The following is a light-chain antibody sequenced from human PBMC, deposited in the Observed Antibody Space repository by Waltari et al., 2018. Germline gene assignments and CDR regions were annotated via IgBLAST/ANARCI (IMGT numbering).Light chain of an antibody. CDR1: SSDVGGYNY. CDR2: DVS. CDR3: CSYAGSYTRV. V-gene: IGLV2-11*01. Sequence: QSALTQPRSVSGSPGQSVTISCTGTSSDVGGYNYVSWYQQHPGKAPKLMIYDVSKRRSVVPDRVSGSKSGNTASLTISVLQAEDEADYYCCSYAGSYTRVFGGGTKLTVL. J-gene: IGLJ3*02.